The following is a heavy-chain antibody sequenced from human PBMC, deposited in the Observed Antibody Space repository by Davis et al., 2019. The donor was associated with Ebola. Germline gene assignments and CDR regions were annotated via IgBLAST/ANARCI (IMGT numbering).Heavy chain of an antibody. D-gene: IGHD3-16*02. CDR3: ARQVIVIPAGGYYFDY. V-gene: IGHV1-18*01. J-gene: IGHJ4*02. CDR1: GYMFRSYA. CDR2: ITTYNGNT. Sequence: ASVKVSCKASGYMFRSYAISWLRQAPGQGLEWMGWITTYNGNTDYSKKVQGRVTMSRDTSTSTAYMELRSLRSDDTAVYYCARQVIVIPAGGYYFDYWGQGTLVTVSS.